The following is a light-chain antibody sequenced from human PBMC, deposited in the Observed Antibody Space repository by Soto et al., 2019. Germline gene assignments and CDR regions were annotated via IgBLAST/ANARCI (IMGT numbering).Light chain of an antibody. CDR3: AAFDSSLTAMV. CDR1: NSNIGENF. J-gene: IGLJ2*01. CDR2: DDT. V-gene: IGLV1-51*01. Sequence: QSVLTQPPSVSAAPGQSVTISCSGANSNIGENFVSWYQQFPGTAPKLLIYDDTTRPSGIPERFSGSKSGTSATLGITGLQTGDEANYYYAAFDSSLTAMVFGGGTKLTVL.